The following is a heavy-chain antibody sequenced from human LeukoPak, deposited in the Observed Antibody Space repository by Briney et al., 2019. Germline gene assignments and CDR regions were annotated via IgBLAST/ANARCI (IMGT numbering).Heavy chain of an antibody. CDR3: ARDQNVVVPAAMNCYYYGMDV. Sequence: SGTLSLTCAVSGGSISSSNWWSWVRQPPGKGLEWIGEIYHSGSTNYNPSLKSRVTISVDKSKNQFSLKLSSVTAADTAVYYCARDQNVVVPAAMNCYYYGMDVWGQGTTVTVSS. J-gene: IGHJ6*02. CDR1: GGSISSSNW. V-gene: IGHV4-4*02. D-gene: IGHD2-2*01. CDR2: IYHSGST.